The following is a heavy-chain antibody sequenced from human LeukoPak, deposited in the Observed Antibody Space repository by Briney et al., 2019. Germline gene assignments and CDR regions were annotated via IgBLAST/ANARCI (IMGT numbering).Heavy chain of an antibody. Sequence: PSETLSLTCAVYGGSFSGYYWSWIRQPPGKGLEWIGEINHSGSTNYNPSLKSRVTISVDKSKNQFSLKLSSVTAADTAVYYCARENALSGSSFDYWGQGTLVTVSS. CDR1: GGSFSGYY. CDR2: INHSGST. J-gene: IGHJ4*02. CDR3: ARENALSGSSFDY. D-gene: IGHD1-26*01. V-gene: IGHV4-34*01.